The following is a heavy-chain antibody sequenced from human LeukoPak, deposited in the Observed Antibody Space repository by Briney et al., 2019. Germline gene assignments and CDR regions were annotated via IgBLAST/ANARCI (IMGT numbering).Heavy chain of an antibody. CDR1: GYTFTSYY. V-gene: IGHV1-46*01. CDR3: ARGQYDFWRAHYYMDV. D-gene: IGHD3-3*01. Sequence: ASVKVSCKASGYTFTSYYIHLVRQAPGQGFEWMAIINPSDGSTTNSQKFQGRVTMTRDTSTSTVYMELSGLRSDDTAVYYCARGQYDFWRAHYYMDVWGKGTTVTVSS. CDR2: INPSDGST. J-gene: IGHJ6*03.